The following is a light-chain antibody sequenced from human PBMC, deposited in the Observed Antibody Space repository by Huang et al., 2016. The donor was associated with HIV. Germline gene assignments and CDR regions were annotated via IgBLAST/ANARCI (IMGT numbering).Light chain of an antibody. CDR2: DAS. Sequence: EVVLTQSPAILSLSPGDRATLSCRASESVGRSVAWYQQKPGQPPTLLIYDASYRATGIPARFAGTGSGTDFTLTISSLESEDFGFYYCQQCSSWPRTFGQGTKVEI. V-gene: IGKV3-11*01. CDR1: ESVGRS. J-gene: IGKJ1*01. CDR3: QQCSSWPRT.